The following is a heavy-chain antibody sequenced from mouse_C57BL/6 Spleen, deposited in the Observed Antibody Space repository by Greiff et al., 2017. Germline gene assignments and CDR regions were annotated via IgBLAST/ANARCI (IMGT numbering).Heavy chain of an antibody. J-gene: IGHJ3*01. V-gene: IGHV1-63*01. CDR2: IYPGGGYT. D-gene: IGHD2-2*01. CDR3: ARWEPGYYGYERAWFAY. Sequence: VQLQQSGAELVRPGTSVKMSCKASGYTFTNYWIGWAKQRPGHGLEWIGDIYPGGGYTNYNAKFKGKATLTADKSSSTDYMQFSSLTSEDSAIYYCARWEPGYYGYERAWFAYWGQGTLSLSLQ. CDR1: GYTFTNYW.